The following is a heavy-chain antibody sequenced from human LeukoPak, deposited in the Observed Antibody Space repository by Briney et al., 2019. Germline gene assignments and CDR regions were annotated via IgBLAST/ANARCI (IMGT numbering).Heavy chain of an antibody. J-gene: IGHJ5*02. CDR1: GGSISSYY. CDR3: ARAMRWFDP. V-gene: IGHV4-59*08. Sequence: SETLSLTCTVSGGSISSYYWSWIRQPPGKGLEWIGYIYYSGSTNYNPSLKSRVTISVDTSKNQFSLKLSSVTAADTAVYYCARAMRWFDPWGQGTLVTVSS. CDR2: IYYSGST.